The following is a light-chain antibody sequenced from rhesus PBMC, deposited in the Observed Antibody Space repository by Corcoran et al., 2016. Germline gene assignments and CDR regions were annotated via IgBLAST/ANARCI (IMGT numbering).Light chain of an antibody. CDR2: GAS. CDR1: QSVSSY. V-gene: IGKV3-24*04. CDR3: LQSSNWPRALT. Sequence: EIVMTQSPATLALSPGERATLSCRASQSVSSYLAWYQQKPGQAPRLLIYGASSRATGIPDRFSGSGSGTEFTLTISSLEPEDVGVYFCLQSSNWPRALTFGGGTKVEIK. J-gene: IGKJ4*01.